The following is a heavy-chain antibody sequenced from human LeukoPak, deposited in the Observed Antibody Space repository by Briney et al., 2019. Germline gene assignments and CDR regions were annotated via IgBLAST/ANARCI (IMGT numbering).Heavy chain of an antibody. CDR3: ARALLDFDFWSGEL. D-gene: IGHD3-3*01. Sequence: PGGSLRLSCAPSGFTFSSYYINWVRQAPGKGLQWVSSISSSSHYIYYADSVKGRFTISRDNAKDSLYLQMNSLRAKDTAVYYCARALLDFDFWSGELWGQGTLVTVSS. CDR1: GFTFSSYY. CDR2: ISSSSHYI. V-gene: IGHV3-21*01. J-gene: IGHJ4*02.